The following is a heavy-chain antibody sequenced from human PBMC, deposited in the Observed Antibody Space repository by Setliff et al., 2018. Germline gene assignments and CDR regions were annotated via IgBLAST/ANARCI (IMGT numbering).Heavy chain of an antibody. CDR1: GGSISSYY. D-gene: IGHD1-1*01. V-gene: IGHV4-4*08. Sequence: SETLSLTCSVSGGSISSYYWSWIRQPPGKGLEWIGYIYTRGSTNYNPSLQSRVTISVDTAKKQFSLKLNSVTAADTAIYYCARGGGRIRQLGATDVHTFDIWGQGTMVTVS. J-gene: IGHJ3*02. CDR2: IYTRGST. CDR3: ARGGGRIRQLGATDVHTFDI.